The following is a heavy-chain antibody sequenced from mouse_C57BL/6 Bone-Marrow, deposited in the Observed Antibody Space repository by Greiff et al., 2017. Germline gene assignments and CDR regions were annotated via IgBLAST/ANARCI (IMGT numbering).Heavy chain of an antibody. Sequence: VQLQQSGPVLVKPGASVKMSCKASGYTFTDYYMNWVKQSHGKSLEWIGVINPYNGGTSSNQKFKGKATLTVDKSSSTAYMELNSLTSEDSAVYYCARRFYAGFAYWGQGTLVTVSA. CDR3: ARRFYAGFAY. V-gene: IGHV1-19*01. CDR1: GYTFTDYY. CDR2: INPYNGGT. J-gene: IGHJ3*01. D-gene: IGHD1-1*01.